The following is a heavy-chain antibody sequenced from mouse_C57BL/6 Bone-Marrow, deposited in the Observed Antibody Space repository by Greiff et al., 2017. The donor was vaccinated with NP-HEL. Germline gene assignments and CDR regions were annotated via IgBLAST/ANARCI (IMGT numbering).Heavy chain of an antibody. J-gene: IGHJ1*03. CDR3: TIITTVVATRYFDV. CDR2: IDPETGGT. Sequence: QVQLQQSGAELVRPGASVTLSCKASGYTFTDYEMHWVKQTPVHGLAWIGAIDPETGGTASNQKFKGKAILTADKSSSTAYMELRSLTSEDSAVYYCTIITTVVATRYFDVWGTGTTVTVSS. D-gene: IGHD1-1*01. CDR1: GYTFTDYE. V-gene: IGHV1-15*01.